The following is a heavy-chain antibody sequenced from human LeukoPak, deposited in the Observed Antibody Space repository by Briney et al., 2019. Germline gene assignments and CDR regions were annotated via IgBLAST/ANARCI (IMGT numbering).Heavy chain of an antibody. D-gene: IGHD5-18*01. CDR1: GGSFSGYY. Sequence: MPSETLSLTCAVYGGSFSGYYWSWIRQPPGKGLEWIGEINHSGSTNYNPSLKSRVTISVDTSKNQFSLKLSSVTAADTAVYYCARGSGYSYGYDYWGQGTLVTVSS. CDR3: ARGSGYSYGYDY. V-gene: IGHV4-34*01. J-gene: IGHJ4*02. CDR2: INHSGST.